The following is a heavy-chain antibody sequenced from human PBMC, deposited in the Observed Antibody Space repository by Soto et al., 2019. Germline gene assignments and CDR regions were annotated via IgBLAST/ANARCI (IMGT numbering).Heavy chain of an antibody. Sequence: EVQLLESGGGLVQPGGSLRLSCAASGFTFSSYAMSWVRQAPGKGLEWVSAISGSGGSTYYADSVKGRFTISRDNSKNTLYLQMNILRAEDTAVYYCAEDRIAVAGTYHYYYYYGMDVWGQGTTVTVSS. J-gene: IGHJ6*02. CDR1: GFTFSSYA. V-gene: IGHV3-23*01. CDR3: AEDRIAVAGTYHYYYYYGMDV. CDR2: ISGSGGST. D-gene: IGHD6-19*01.